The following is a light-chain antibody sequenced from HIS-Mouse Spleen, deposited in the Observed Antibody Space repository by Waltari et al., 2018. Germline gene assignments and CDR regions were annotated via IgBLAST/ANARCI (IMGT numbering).Light chain of an antibody. V-gene: IGKV3-11*01. J-gene: IGKJ3*01. CDR2: DSS. CDR3: QQRSNWPPFT. Sequence: EIVLTQSPATLSLSPGERATLSCRASQSVSTYLAWYQQKPGQAPRLLIYDSSTRATGNPARLSGSGSGTDFAPTISSLEPEDFAVYYCQQRSNWPPFTFGPGTKVDIK. CDR1: QSVSTY.